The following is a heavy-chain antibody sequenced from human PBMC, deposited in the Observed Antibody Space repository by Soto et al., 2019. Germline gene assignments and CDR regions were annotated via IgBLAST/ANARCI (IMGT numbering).Heavy chain of an antibody. CDR3: ARDRGTTVTPIEGIFDY. D-gene: IGHD4-17*01. J-gene: IGHJ4*02. Sequence: GGSLRLSCAASGFTFSSYGMHWVRQAPGKGLEWVAVIWYDGSNKYYADSVKGRFTISRDNSKNTLYLQMNSLRAEDTAVYYCARDRGTTVTPIEGIFDYWGQGTLVTVSS. CDR2: IWYDGSNK. V-gene: IGHV3-33*01. CDR1: GFTFSSYG.